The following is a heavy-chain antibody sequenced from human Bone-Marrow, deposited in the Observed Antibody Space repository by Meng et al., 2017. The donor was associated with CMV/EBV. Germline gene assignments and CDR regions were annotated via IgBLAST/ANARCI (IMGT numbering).Heavy chain of an antibody. CDR3: ARVHYLFLDAFYI. D-gene: IGHD2-21*01. CDR2: IYYSGST. Sequence: SETLSLTCTVSGGSVSSGSYYWSWIRQPPGKGLEWIGYIYYSGSTNYNPSLKSRVTISVDTSKNQFSLKLSSVTAADTAVYYCARVHYLFLDAFYIWGQGTMVTVSS. CDR1: GGSVSSGSYY. V-gene: IGHV4-61*01. J-gene: IGHJ3*02.